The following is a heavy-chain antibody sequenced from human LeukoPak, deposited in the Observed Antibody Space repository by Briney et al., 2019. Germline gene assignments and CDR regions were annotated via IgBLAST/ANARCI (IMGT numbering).Heavy chain of an antibody. Sequence: GGSLRLSCAASGFTFSSYGMHWVRQAPGKGLEWAAFIRYDGSNKYYADSVKGRFTISRDNSKNTLYLQMNSLRAEDTAVYYCAKDSSGWYYYYGMDVWGQGITVTVSS. CDR3: AKDSSGWYYYYGMDV. V-gene: IGHV3-30*02. D-gene: IGHD6-19*01. CDR2: IRYDGSNK. J-gene: IGHJ6*02. CDR1: GFTFSSYG.